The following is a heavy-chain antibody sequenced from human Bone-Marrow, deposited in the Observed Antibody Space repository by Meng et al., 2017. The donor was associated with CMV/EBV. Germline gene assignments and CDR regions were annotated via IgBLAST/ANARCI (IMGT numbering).Heavy chain of an antibody. CDR3: ATDRPEVLAQIDF. V-gene: IGHV3-15*01. CDR1: GGTFSSYA. CDR2: IKSGGGTT. Sequence: SCKASGGTFSSYAMSWVRQAPGKGLEWVARIKSGGGTTEYAAPVRGRFSISRDDSYNTLYLQMNSLKTEDTAIYYCATDRPEVLAQIDFWGQGTLVTVSS. D-gene: IGHD3-3*02. J-gene: IGHJ4*02.